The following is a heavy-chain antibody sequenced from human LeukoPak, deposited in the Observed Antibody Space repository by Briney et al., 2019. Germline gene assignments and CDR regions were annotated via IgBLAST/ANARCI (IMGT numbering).Heavy chain of an antibody. J-gene: IGHJ4*02. CDR3: ARGPYYYDSSGYLY. D-gene: IGHD3-22*01. CDR1: GFTFGSYA. Sequence: PGGSLRLPCAASGFTFGSYAMSWVRQAPGKGLEWVSAISGSGGSTYYADSVKGRFTISRDNSKNTLYLQMNSLRAEDAAVYYCARGPYYYDSSGYLYWGQGTLVTVSS. V-gene: IGHV3-23*01. CDR2: ISGSGGST.